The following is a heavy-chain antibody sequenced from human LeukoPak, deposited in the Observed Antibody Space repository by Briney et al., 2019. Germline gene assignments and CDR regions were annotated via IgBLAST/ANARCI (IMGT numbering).Heavy chain of an antibody. V-gene: IGHV3-30*18. CDR3: AKRQRSSGYYIDY. J-gene: IGHJ4*02. CDR2: ISYDGSIK. CDR1: GFTFSNYG. Sequence: GRSLRLSCAASGFTFSNYGMHWVRQAPGKGLEWVAVISYDGSIKYYADSVKGRFTISRDNSKNTLYLQMNSLRGEDTAVYYCAKRQRSSGYYIDYWGQGTLVTVSS. D-gene: IGHD3-3*01.